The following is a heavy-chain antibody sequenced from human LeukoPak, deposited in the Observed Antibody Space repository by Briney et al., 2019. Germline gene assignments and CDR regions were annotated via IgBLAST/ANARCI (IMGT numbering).Heavy chain of an antibody. CDR2: ISDDGSQK. Sequence: GGSLRLSCAASEFTFSSYAMDWVRQAPGKGLEWVAVISDDGSQKYYADSAKGRFTISRDNSKNTLYLEMNSLRAEDTAVYYCARVVQQQLGYFDYWGQGTLVTVSS. D-gene: IGHD6-13*01. CDR3: ARVVQQQLGYFDY. V-gene: IGHV3-33*08. J-gene: IGHJ4*02. CDR1: EFTFSSYA.